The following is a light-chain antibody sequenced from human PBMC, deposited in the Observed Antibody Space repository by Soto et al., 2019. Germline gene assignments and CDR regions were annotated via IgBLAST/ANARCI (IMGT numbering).Light chain of an antibody. Sequence: QSALTQPASVSGSPGQSITISCTGTSSDVGGYSFVSWYQQHPGKAPKLMFYDVSNRPSGVSNRFSGSKSGNTASLTISGLQAEDEADYYCSSYTSSSTLVVFGGGTKLTVL. CDR1: SSDVGGYSF. CDR2: DVS. CDR3: SSYTSSSTLVV. V-gene: IGLV2-14*01. J-gene: IGLJ2*01.